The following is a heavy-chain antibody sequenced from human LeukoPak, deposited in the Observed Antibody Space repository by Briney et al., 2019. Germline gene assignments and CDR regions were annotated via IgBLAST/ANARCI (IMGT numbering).Heavy chain of an antibody. Sequence: GGSLRLSCAASGFTISNYGMHWVRQAPGKGLEWVAFIRSDGRNEYYADCVKGRFTMSRDNSKGTLYLQMNSLRAEDTAVYYCARLTGKHFDYWGQGTPVTVSS. J-gene: IGHJ4*02. V-gene: IGHV3-30*02. CDR1: GFTISNYG. CDR3: ARLTGKHFDY. D-gene: IGHD1-14*01. CDR2: IRSDGRNE.